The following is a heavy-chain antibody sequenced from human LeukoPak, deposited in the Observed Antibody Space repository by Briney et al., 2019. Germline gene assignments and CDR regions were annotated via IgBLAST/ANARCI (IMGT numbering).Heavy chain of an antibody. V-gene: IGHV5-51*01. Sequence: GESLKISCKGSGYRFTSYWIGWVRQMPGKGREGMGIIYPGDSDTRYSPSFQGQVTISADKSISTAYLQWSSLKASDTAMYYCARVNVEYSSSWYRAFDIWGQGTMVTVSS. CDR3: ARVNVEYSSSWYRAFDI. J-gene: IGHJ3*02. D-gene: IGHD6-13*01. CDR1: GYRFTSYW. CDR2: IYPGDSDT.